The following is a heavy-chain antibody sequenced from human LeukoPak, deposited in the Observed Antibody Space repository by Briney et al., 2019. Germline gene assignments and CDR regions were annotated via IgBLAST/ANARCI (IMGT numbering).Heavy chain of an antibody. J-gene: IGHJ6*02. CDR3: AREMAGYYYYGMDV. V-gene: IGHV3-48*04. Sequence: GGSLRLSCAASGFTFSGYSMNWVRQAPGKGLEWVSYISRSSSTIYYADSVKGRFTISRDNAKNSLYLQMNSLRAEDTAVYYCAREMAGYYYYGMDVWGQGTTVTVSS. D-gene: IGHD5-24*01. CDR1: GFTFSGYS. CDR2: ISRSSSTI.